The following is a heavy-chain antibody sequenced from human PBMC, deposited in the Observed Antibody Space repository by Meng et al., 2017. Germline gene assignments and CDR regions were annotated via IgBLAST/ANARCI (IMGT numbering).Heavy chain of an antibody. V-gene: IGHV3-53*01. Sequence: EVQRVDAGGGLILPGGALRLSGAAFGFTVRSNYMGWVRQAPGKGLEWVSVIYSGGSTYYADSVKGRFTISRDNSKNTLYLQMNSLRAEDTAVYYCARGGSYYSYWGQGTLVTVSS. J-gene: IGHJ4*02. CDR2: IYSGGST. CDR1: GFTVRSNY. CDR3: ARGGSYYSY. D-gene: IGHD1-26*01.